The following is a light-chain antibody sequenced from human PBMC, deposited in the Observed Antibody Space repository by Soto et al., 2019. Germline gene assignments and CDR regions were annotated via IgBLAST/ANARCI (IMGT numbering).Light chain of an antibody. CDR3: NSYTTSSPYVV. Sequence: QSALTQPASVSGSPGQSTTISCTGTSSDVGGYNYVSWYQQHPGKAPKLTIYEVTNRPSGVSDRFSGSKSGNTASLTISGLQAEDEADYYCNSYTTSSPYVVFGGGTKLTVL. V-gene: IGLV2-14*01. J-gene: IGLJ2*01. CDR1: SSDVGGYNY. CDR2: EVT.